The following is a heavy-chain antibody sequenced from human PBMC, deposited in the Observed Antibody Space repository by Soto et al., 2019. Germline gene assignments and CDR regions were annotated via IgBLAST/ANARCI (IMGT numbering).Heavy chain of an antibody. CDR3: AKGSLEVRGVYDAFDI. Sequence: QVQLVESGGGVVQPGRSLRLSCAASGFTFSSYGMHWVRQAPGKGLEWVAVISYDGSNKYYADSVKGRFTISRDNSKNTLYLQMHSLRAEDTAVYYCAKGSLEVRGVYDAFDIWGQGTMVTVSS. CDR2: ISYDGSNK. CDR1: GFTFSSYG. D-gene: IGHD3-10*01. J-gene: IGHJ3*02. V-gene: IGHV3-30*18.